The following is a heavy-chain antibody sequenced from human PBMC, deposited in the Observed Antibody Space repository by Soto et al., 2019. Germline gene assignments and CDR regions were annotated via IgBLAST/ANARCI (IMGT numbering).Heavy chain of an antibody. Sequence: TSETLSLTCTVSGGSISSGGYYWSWIRQHPGKGLEWIGYIYYSGSTYYNPSLKSRVTISVDTSKNQFSLKLSSVTAADTAVYYCARAAATMVRGNWFDPWGQGTLVTVSS. CDR1: GGSISSGGYY. V-gene: IGHV4-31*03. J-gene: IGHJ5*02. D-gene: IGHD3-10*01. CDR3: ARAAATMVRGNWFDP. CDR2: IYYSGST.